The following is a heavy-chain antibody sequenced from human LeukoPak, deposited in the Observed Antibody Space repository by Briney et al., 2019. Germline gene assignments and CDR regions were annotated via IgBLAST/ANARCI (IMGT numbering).Heavy chain of an antibody. CDR2: IKQDGSEK. CDR3: AREGGHSSSWGPAKTENYYMDV. Sequence: PGGSLRLSCAASGFTFSSYWMSWVRQAPGKGLEWVANIKQDGSEKYYVDSVKGRFTISRDNAKNSLYLQMNSLRAEDTAVYYCAREGGHSSSWGPAKTENYYMDVWGKGTTVTVSS. V-gene: IGHV3-7*01. D-gene: IGHD6-13*01. CDR1: GFTFSSYW. J-gene: IGHJ6*03.